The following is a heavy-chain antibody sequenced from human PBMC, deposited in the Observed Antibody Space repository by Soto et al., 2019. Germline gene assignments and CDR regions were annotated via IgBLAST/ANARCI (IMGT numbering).Heavy chain of an antibody. J-gene: IGHJ4*02. Sequence: VASVKVSCKASGYIFSTYTMHWVRQAHGQRLEWMGWINAANGNTKYSQNFQGRVTISRDTSASTAYLELSSLRSEDTAVYYCARVSFETSGYADYWGQGTLVTVSS. CDR2: INAANGNT. CDR3: ARVSFETSGYADY. CDR1: GYIFSTYT. D-gene: IGHD3-22*01. V-gene: IGHV1-3*01.